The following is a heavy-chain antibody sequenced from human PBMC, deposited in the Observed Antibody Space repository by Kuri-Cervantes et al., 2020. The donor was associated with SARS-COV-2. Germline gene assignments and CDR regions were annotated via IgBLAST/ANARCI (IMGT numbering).Heavy chain of an antibody. CDR1: GFTFRNYG. CDR3: AKDGAVAGGGIPHFDY. D-gene: IGHD3-16*01. CDR2: IRYDGHSE. J-gene: IGHJ4*02. Sequence: GESLKISCAPSGFTFRNYGMHWVRLAPGKGLEWMAFIRYDGHSEDYADSVKGRFTVSRDNSKNTLYLQMNSLTTEDTAVYYCAKDGAVAGGGIPHFDYWGQGTLVTVSS. V-gene: IGHV3-30*02.